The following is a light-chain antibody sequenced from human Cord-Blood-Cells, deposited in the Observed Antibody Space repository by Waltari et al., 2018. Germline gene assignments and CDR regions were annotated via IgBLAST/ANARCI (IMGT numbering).Light chain of an antibody. Sequence: SSELTQDPAVSVALGQTVRITCQGDSLRSYYASWYQQKPGQAPVLVIYGKNNRPSGIPDLFCGSSSGNTASLTMTGAQAEDEADYYCNSRDSSGNHWVFGGGTKLTVL. J-gene: IGLJ3*02. CDR1: SLRSYY. V-gene: IGLV3-19*01. CDR3: NSRDSSGNHWV. CDR2: GKN.